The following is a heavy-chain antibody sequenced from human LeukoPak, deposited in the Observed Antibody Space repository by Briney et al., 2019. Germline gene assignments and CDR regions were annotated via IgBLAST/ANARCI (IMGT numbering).Heavy chain of an antibody. V-gene: IGHV4-59*01. CDR1: GGSISSYY. D-gene: IGHD1-26*01. J-gene: IGHJ3*02. CDR2: IYYSGST. Sequence: PSETLSLTCTVSGGSISSYYWSWIRQPPGKGLEWIGYIYYSGSTNYNPSLKSRVTISVDTSKNQFSLKLSSVTAADTAVYYCARDGDSGSYQDAFDNWGQGTMVTVSS. CDR3: ARDGDSGSYQDAFDN.